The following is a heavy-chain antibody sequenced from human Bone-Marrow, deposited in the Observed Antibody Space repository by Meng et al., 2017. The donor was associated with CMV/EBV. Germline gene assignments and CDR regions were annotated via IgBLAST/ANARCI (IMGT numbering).Heavy chain of an antibody. V-gene: IGHV4-34*01. CDR3: ARGGALEWLLAHYYYGMDV. J-gene: IGHJ6*02. Sequence: GSLRLSCAVYGGSFSGYYWSWIRQPPGKGLEWIGEINHSGNTNYNPSLKSRVTISVDTSKNQFSLKLSSVTAADTAVYYCARGGALEWLLAHYYYGMDVCGQGTTVTVSS. CDR2: INHSGNT. CDR1: GGSFSGYY. D-gene: IGHD3-3*01.